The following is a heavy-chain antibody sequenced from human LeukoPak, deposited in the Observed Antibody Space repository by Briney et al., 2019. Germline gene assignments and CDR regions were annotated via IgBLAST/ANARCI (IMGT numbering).Heavy chain of an antibody. CDR1: GFTVSSNY. CDR3: VREKRFLEWS. Sequence: GGSLRLSCAASGFTVSSNYMSWVRQSPGKGLEWVSVVYNVGTTYYADSVKGRFTISRDNSKNTLYLRMNSLRVEDTAVYYCVREKRFLEWSWGQGTLVTVSS. V-gene: IGHV3-53*01. CDR2: VYNVGTT. D-gene: IGHD3-3*01. J-gene: IGHJ5*02.